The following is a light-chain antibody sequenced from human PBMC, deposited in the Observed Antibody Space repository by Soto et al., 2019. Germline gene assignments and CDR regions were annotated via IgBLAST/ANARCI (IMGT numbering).Light chain of an antibody. Sequence: DIQMTQSPSSLSASVGDRVTITCRASQTISSWLAWYQQTPGKAPKLLIYKASTLKSGVPSRFSGSGSGTEITLTLSSLQPDDFATYYCQHYNSYSEAFGQGTKVDIK. CDR2: KAS. J-gene: IGKJ1*01. CDR1: QTISSW. V-gene: IGKV1-5*03. CDR3: QHYNSYSEA.